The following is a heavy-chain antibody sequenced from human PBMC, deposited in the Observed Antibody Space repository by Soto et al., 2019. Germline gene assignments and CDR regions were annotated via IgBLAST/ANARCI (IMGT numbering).Heavy chain of an antibody. Sequence: PSETLSLTCTVSGGSISSGGYYWSWIRQHPGKGLEWIGYIYYSGSTYYNPSLKSRVTISVDTSKNQFSLKLSSVTAADTAVYYCASSHSSGYYGNWFDPWGQGTLVTVSS. V-gene: IGHV4-31*03. CDR3: ASSHSSGYYGNWFDP. D-gene: IGHD3-22*01. CDR1: GGSISSGGYY. CDR2: IYYSGST. J-gene: IGHJ5*02.